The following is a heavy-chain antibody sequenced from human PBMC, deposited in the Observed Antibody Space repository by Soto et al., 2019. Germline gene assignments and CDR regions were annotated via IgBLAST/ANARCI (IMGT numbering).Heavy chain of an antibody. Sequence: PGESLKISCKGSGYSFTSYWIGWVRQMPGKGLEWMGIIYPGDSDTRYSPSFQGQVTISADKSISTAYLQWSSLKASDTAMYYCARSTPRTYYYDSSGYPGGFTGFDPGGKETLVTVPS. V-gene: IGHV5-51*01. D-gene: IGHD3-22*01. CDR1: GYSFTSYW. CDR2: IYPGDSDT. CDR3: ARSTPRTYYYDSSGYPGGFTGFDP. J-gene: IGHJ5*02.